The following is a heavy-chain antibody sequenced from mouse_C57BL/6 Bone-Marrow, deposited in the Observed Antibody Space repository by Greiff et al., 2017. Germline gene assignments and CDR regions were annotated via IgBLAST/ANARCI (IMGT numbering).Heavy chain of an antibody. D-gene: IGHD2-5*01. Sequence: QVQLQQSGAELARPGASVKLSCKASGYTFTSYGISWVKQRTGQGLEWIGEIYPRRGNTYYNEKFKGKATLTADKSSSTAYMELRSLTSEVSAVYFCARWDYSNYLYAMDYWGQGTSVTFSS. CDR3: ARWDYSNYLYAMDY. V-gene: IGHV1-81*01. J-gene: IGHJ4*01. CDR1: GYTFTSYG. CDR2: IYPRRGNT.